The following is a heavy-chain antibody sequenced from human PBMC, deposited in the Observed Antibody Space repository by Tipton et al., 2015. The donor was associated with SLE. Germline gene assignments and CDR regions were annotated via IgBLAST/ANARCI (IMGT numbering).Heavy chain of an antibody. Sequence: TLSLTCTVSGGSISSSSYYWGWIRQPPGKGLEWIGRIYYSGSSYYNPSLKSQVTISVDTSKKQFSLKVSSVTAADTAVYYCARAQRLVRWFDPWGQGTLVTVSS. CDR2: IYYSGSS. D-gene: IGHD6-13*01. J-gene: IGHJ5*02. V-gene: IGHV4-39*07. CDR3: ARAQRLVRWFDP. CDR1: GGSISSSSYY.